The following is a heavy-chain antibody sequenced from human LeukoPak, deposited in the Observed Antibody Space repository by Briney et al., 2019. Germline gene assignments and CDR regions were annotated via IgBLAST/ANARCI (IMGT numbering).Heavy chain of an antibody. CDR3: ARSVEGYCSGGSCYSYSYYMDV. D-gene: IGHD2-15*01. Sequence: SETLSLTCTVSGGSISSYYWSWIRQPAGKGLEWIGRIHTSGSTNYNPSLKSRVTMSVDTSKNQFSLKLSSVTAADTAVYYCARSVEGYCSGGSCYSYSYYMDVWGKGTTVTVSS. CDR2: IHTSGST. J-gene: IGHJ6*03. CDR1: GGSISSYY. V-gene: IGHV4-4*07.